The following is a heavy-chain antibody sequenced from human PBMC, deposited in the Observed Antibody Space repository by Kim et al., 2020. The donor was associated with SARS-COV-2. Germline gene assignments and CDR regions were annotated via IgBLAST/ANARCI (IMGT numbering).Heavy chain of an antibody. CDR3: ARYYGPYNLAYGREG. V-gene: IGHV3-7*03. CDR2: IKQDGSEK. Sequence: GGSLRLSCAASGFTFSTYWMSWVRQAPGKGLEWVANIKQDGSEKYYVDSVKGRFTISRDNAKNSLYLQMNSLRAEDTAVYYCARYYGPYNLAYGREGWGQGTTVTLSS. J-gene: IGHJ6*02. CDR1: GFTFSTYW. D-gene: IGHD4-17*01.